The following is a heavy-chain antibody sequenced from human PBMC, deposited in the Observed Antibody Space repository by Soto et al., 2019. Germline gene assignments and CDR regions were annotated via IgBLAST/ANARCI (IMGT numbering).Heavy chain of an antibody. D-gene: IGHD4-17*01. CDR1: GDSISGGVGGLYY. CDR3: AREVIPLTTDWYFDL. J-gene: IGHJ2*01. Sequence: QLQLRESGPGLVKPSETLPLTCTVSGDSISGGVGGLYYWSWIRQPPGKGLEWIGYIYDSGSTYYNPSLKSRVTISVDTSKNQFSLRLSSVTAADTAVYYCAREVIPLTTDWYFDLWGRGTLVTVSS. CDR2: IYDSGST. V-gene: IGHV4-30-4*01.